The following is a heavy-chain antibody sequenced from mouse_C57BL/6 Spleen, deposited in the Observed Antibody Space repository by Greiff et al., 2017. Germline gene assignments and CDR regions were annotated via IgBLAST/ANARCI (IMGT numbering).Heavy chain of an antibody. CDR1: GYTFTSYW. V-gene: IGHV1-64*01. D-gene: IGHD2-4*01. CDR2: IHPNSGST. CDR3: SRGAYDYVGFAY. Sequence: VQLQQPGAELVKPGASVKLSCKASGYTFTSYWMHWVKQRPGQGLEWIGMIHPNSGSTNYNEKFKSKATLTVDKSYSTAYMQLISLTSEDSAVYYCSRGAYDYVGFAYWGQGTLVTVSA. J-gene: IGHJ3*01.